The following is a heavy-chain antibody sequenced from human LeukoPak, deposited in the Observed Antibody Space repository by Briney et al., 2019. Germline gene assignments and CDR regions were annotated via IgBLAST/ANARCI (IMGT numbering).Heavy chain of an antibody. V-gene: IGHV4-59*07. D-gene: IGHD5-24*01. CDR2: FYYSGST. CDR3: ARYDGYATLGYFDY. J-gene: IGHJ4*02. Sequence: PSDTQSLTCSVCVRRLSRLYWLWMRQPPGKALEGIGYFYYSGSTKCNPYLESRVTISVDTPKNQFTLKLSSVTAADTAVYYCARYDGYATLGYFDYWGQGTLVTVSS. CDR1: VRRLSRLY.